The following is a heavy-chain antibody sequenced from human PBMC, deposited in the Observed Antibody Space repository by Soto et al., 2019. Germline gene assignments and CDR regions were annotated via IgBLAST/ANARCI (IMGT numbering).Heavy chain of an antibody. J-gene: IGHJ5*02. D-gene: IGHD5-18*01. CDR1: GGTFSSYA. CDR3: ARCANTAMVTRWFDP. CDR2: IIPIFGTA. Sequence: QVQLVQSGAEVKKPGSSVKVSCKASGGTFSSYAISWVRQAPGQGLEWMGGIIPIFGTANYAQKVQGRVTITADESTRTAYMELSSLRSEDTAVYHCARCANTAMVTRWFDPWGQGTLVTVSS. V-gene: IGHV1-69*12.